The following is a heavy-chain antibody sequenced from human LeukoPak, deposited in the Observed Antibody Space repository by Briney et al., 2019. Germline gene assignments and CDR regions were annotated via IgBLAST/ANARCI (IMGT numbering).Heavy chain of an antibody. D-gene: IGHD6-13*01. Sequence: SETLSLTCSVSGGSISSYYWSWIRQPPGKGLEWIGYIYYSGRTNYNPSLKSRVTISVDTSKNQFSLKLSSVTAADTAVYYCARLQRIAAAGTDFDYWGQGTLVTVSS. CDR1: GGSISSYY. V-gene: IGHV4-59*08. CDR3: ARLQRIAAAGTDFDY. J-gene: IGHJ4*02. CDR2: IYYSGRT.